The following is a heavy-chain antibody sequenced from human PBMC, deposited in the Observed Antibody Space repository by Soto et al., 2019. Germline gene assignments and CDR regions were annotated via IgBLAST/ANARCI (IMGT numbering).Heavy chain of an antibody. CDR2: IYPGDSDT. CDR1: GYSFTSYW. CDR3: ARRDSSGYFTPSGWFDP. D-gene: IGHD3-22*01. Sequence: PGASLKISCKGSGYSFTSYWIGWVRQMPGKGLEWMGIIYPGDSDTRYSPSFQGQVTISADKSISTAYLQWSSLKASDTAMYYCARRDSSGYFTPSGWFDPWGQGTLVTVSS. V-gene: IGHV5-51*01. J-gene: IGHJ5*02.